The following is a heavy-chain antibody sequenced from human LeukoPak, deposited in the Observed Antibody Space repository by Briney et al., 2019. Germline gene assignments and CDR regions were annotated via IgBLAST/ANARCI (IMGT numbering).Heavy chain of an antibody. V-gene: IGHV3-64*01. Sequence: GGSLRLSCAASGFTFSSYAMHWVRQAPGKGLEYVSAISSNGGSTYYANSVKGRFTISRDNSKNTLYLQMGSLRAEDMAVYYCAREGGVYSGYLDYWGQGTLATVSS. D-gene: IGHD5-12*01. CDR3: AREGGVYSGYLDY. CDR2: ISSNGGST. J-gene: IGHJ4*02. CDR1: GFTFSSYA.